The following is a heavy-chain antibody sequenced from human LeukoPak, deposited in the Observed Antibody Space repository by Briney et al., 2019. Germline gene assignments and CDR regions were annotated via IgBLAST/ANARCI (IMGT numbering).Heavy chain of an antibody. J-gene: IGHJ4*02. V-gene: IGHV3-23*01. CDR1: GFTFSSYA. Sequence: PGGSXXLSCAASGFTFSSYAMSWVRQAPGKGVEWVSSIGGSGGSTYYADSVKGRFTISRDNSKNTLFLQMNSLRAEDTAVFYCAKASSGWYFDPFDYWGQGTLVTVSS. CDR3: AKASSGWYFDPFDY. CDR2: IGGSGGST. D-gene: IGHD6-19*01.